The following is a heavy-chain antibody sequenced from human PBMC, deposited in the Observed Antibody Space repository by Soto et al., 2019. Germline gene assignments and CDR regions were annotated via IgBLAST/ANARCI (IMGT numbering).Heavy chain of an antibody. J-gene: IGHJ4*02. CDR1: GITFSDYW. Sequence: GGSLRLSCAISGITFSDYWMSWLRQAPGKGLEWVANIRGDGSEKHYVDSVKGRFTISRDNAKNSLYLQMNSLRAEDTAVYYCATDRSWDFNYWGQGTPVTVSS. CDR3: ATDRSWDFNY. V-gene: IGHV3-7*01. D-gene: IGHD1-26*01. CDR2: IRGDGSEK.